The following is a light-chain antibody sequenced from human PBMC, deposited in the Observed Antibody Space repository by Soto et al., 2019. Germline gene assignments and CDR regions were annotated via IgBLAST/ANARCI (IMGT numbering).Light chain of an antibody. J-gene: IGLJ2*01. CDR3: LLSYSGAVL. V-gene: IGLV7-46*01. Sequence: QAVVTQEPSLTVSPGGTVTLTCGSITGAVTSGHYPYWFQQKPGQAPRTVIYDTSNKHSWTPARFSGSLLGGKAALTLSGAQPEDEAEYYCLLSYSGAVLFGGRTKLTVL. CDR2: DTS. CDR1: TGAVTSGHY.